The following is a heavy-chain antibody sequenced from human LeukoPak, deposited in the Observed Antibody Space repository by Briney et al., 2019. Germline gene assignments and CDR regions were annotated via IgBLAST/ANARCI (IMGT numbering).Heavy chain of an antibody. D-gene: IGHD1-7*01. V-gene: IGHV3-23*01. CDR1: GFTFSSYA. CDR2: ISGSDGTT. J-gene: IGHJ4*02. CDR3: ARSSRELGGYAPWELMPPFDY. Sequence: PGGSLRLSCAASGFTFSSYAMSWVRQAPGKGLEWVSSISGSDGTTYYADSVKGRFTISRDNSKYTLSLQMNSLRAEDTAVYYCARSSRELGGYAPWELMPPFDYWGQGTLVTVSS.